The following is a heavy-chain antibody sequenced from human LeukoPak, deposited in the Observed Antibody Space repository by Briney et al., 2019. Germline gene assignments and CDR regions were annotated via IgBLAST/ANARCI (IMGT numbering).Heavy chain of an antibody. D-gene: IGHD4-17*01. J-gene: IGHJ4*02. CDR1: GGSFSGYY. CDR2: INHSGST. V-gene: IGHV4-34*01. Sequence: SETLSLTCAVYGGSFSGYYWSWIRQPPGKGLEWIGEINHSGSTNYNPSLKSRVTISVDTSKNQFSLKLSSVTAADTAVYYCVRITVTTDYFDYWGQGTLVTVSS. CDR3: VRITVTTDYFDY.